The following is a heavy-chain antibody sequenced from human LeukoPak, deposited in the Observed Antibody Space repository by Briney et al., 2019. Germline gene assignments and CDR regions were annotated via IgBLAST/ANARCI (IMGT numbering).Heavy chain of an antibody. CDR2: ISYDGSNK. CDR1: GFTFSSYG. Sequence: GGSLRLSCAASGFTFSSYGMHWVRQAPGKGLEWVAAISYDGSNKYYADSVKGRFTISRDNSKNTLYLQMNSLRAEDTAVYYCAKDQGWDTAMVGTNTNQDYWGQGTLVTVSS. CDR3: AKDQGWDTAMVGTNTNQDY. J-gene: IGHJ4*02. V-gene: IGHV3-30*18. D-gene: IGHD5-18*01.